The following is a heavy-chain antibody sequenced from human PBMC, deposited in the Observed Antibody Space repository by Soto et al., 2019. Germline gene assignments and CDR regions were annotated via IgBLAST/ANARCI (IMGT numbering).Heavy chain of an antibody. CDR3: AGHYYGSGSYRHYYYGMDV. CDR1: GGSISSYY. CDR2: IYYSGST. D-gene: IGHD3-10*01. V-gene: IGHV4-59*01. J-gene: IGHJ6*02. Sequence: SETLSLTCTVSGGSISSYYLSWIRQPPGKGLEWIGYIYYSGSTNYNPSLKSRVTISVDTSKNQFSLKLSSVTAADMAVYYCAGHYYGSGSYRHYYYGMDVWGQGTTVT.